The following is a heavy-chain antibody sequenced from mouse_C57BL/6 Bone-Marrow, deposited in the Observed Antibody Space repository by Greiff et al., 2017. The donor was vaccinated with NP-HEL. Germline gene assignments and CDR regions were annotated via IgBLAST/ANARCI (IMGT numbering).Heavy chain of an antibody. Sequence: QVQLQQSGAELVRPGASVKMSCKASGYTFTSYNMHWVKQTPRQGLEWIGAIYPGNGDTSYNQKLKGKATLTVDKASSTAYMQLSSLTSEDSAVYFCARSGWLLRPYYFDYWGQGTTLTVSS. CDR2: IYPGNGDT. CDR1: GYTFTSYN. CDR3: ARSGWLLRPYYFDY. V-gene: IGHV1-12*01. D-gene: IGHD2-3*01. J-gene: IGHJ2*01.